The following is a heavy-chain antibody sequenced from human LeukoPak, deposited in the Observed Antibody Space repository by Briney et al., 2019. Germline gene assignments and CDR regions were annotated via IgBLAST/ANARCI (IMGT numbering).Heavy chain of an antibody. V-gene: IGHV4-4*02. D-gene: IGHD2/OR15-2a*01. CDR1: GGSISSSYW. J-gene: IGHJ5*02. Sequence: PSGTLSLTCAVSGGSISSSYWWSWVRQPPGKGLEWIGEIYHSGSTNYNPSLKSRVTMSVDTSKNQFSLKLSSVTAADTAVYYCAKVRYGTFNWFDPWGQGTLVTVSS. CDR2: IYHSGST. CDR3: AKVRYGTFNWFDP.